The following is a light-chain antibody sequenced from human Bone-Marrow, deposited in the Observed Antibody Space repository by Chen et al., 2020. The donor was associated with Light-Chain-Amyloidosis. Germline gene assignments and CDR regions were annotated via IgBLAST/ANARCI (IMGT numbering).Light chain of an antibody. CDR1: NSDVGNYNL. CDR3: SAYTGSSTWV. V-gene: IGLV2-23*01. Sequence: QSALTQPASGSGSPGQSITISCTASNSDVGNYNLVSWYQRHPGKAPKLIIYGNLKRPSGVSKRFSGFKSGNTASLTISGIQNEDEAHYHCSAYTGSSTWVFGGGTKLTVL. CDR2: GNL. J-gene: IGLJ3*02.